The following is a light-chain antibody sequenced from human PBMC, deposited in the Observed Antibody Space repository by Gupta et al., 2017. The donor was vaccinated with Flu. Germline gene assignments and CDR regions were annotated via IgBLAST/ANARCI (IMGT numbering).Light chain of an antibody. CDR2: YDN. CDR3: PCYDSTERDV. J-gene: IGLJ1*01. Sequence: SILTQPHSVSRSPGQTVTLSCTRSSGSIAANYVPCYQQRPGSAPPTLLEYDNQRPSAVPARFFCATNSASTAALPNICGQEADDDAYYYSPCYDSTERDVFGGGTKIAVL. V-gene: IGLV6-57*03. CDR1: SGSIAANY.